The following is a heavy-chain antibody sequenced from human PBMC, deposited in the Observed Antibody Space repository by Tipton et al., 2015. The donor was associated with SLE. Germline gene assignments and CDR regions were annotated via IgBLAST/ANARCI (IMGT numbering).Heavy chain of an antibody. J-gene: IGHJ1*01. D-gene: IGHD3-3*01. CDR1: GGSISSYY. CDR3: AECWSGGYFQH. Sequence: TLSLTCTVSGGSISSYYWSWIRQPPGKGLEWIGSIYHSGSTYYNPSLKSRVTISVDTSKNQFSLKLSSVTAADTAVYYCAECWSGGYFQHWGQGTLVTVSS. CDR2: IYHSGST. V-gene: IGHV4-59*04.